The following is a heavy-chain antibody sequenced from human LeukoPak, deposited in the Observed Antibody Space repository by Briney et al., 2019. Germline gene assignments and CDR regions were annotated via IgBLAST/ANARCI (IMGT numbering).Heavy chain of an antibody. Sequence: GGSLRLSCVASGFTFSRNWMSWVRQAPGKGLEWVGNIQPDGSEQYPVDSVKGRFTISRDNAKNSLYLQMNSLRAEDTAVYYCAREYGDVVATTYTYYFDYWGQGTLVTVSS. CDR1: GFTFSRNW. J-gene: IGHJ4*02. D-gene: IGHD5-12*01. CDR2: IQPDGSEQ. V-gene: IGHV3-7*01. CDR3: AREYGDVVATTYTYYFDY.